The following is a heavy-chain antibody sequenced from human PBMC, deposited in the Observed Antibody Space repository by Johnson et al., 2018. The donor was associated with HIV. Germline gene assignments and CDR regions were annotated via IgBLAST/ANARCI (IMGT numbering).Heavy chain of an antibody. V-gene: IGHV3-74*02. D-gene: IGHD6-6*01. Sequence: VQLVESGGGVVQPGRSLRLSCAASGFTFSSYAMHWVRQAPGKGLEWVSRINSDGSSTTYADSVKGRFTISRDNAKNTLYLQMNSPRAEDTAVYYCARAVYSSSSSCAFDIWGQGTMVTVSS. CDR2: INSDGSST. CDR3: ARAVYSSSSSCAFDI. J-gene: IGHJ3*02. CDR1: GFTFSSYA.